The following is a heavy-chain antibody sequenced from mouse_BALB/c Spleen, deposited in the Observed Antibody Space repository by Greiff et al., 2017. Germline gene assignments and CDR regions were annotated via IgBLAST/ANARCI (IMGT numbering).Heavy chain of an antibody. CDR1: EYEFPSHD. J-gene: IGHJ4*01. D-gene: IGHD2-3*01. CDR2: ISSGGST. Sequence: EVHLVESGGGLVQPGESLKLSCESNEYEFPSHDMSWVRKTPEKRLEWVASISSGGSTYYPDSVKGRFTISGDNARNILYLQMSGLRSEATAMYCCARGDGFGAMDYWGQGTSVTVSA. V-gene: IGHV5-2*01. CDR3: ARGDGFGAMDY.